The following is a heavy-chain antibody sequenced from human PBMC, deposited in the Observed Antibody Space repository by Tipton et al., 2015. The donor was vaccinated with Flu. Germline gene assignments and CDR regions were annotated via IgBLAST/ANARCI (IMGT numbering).Heavy chain of an antibody. CDR3: VLYTYGPTRGGY. D-gene: IGHD5-18*01. J-gene: IGHJ4*02. Sequence: TLSLTCSVSGDSIGYPYYWGWIRQPPGRGLEWIASTYHTGLSFYNASLQSRVTVSVDTSNNQLSLWLRSVTAADSAFYYCVLYTYGPTRGGYWGPEALVTVSS. V-gene: IGHV4-38-2*01. CDR2: TYHTGLS. CDR1: GDSIGYPYY.